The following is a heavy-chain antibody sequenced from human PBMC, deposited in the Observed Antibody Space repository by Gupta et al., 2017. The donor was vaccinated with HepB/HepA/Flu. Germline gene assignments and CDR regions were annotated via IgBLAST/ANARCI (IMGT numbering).Heavy chain of an antibody. V-gene: IGHV3-20*04. D-gene: IGHD2-2*01. J-gene: IGHJ5*02. Sequence: EVQLVEAGGGVVRPGGSLRLSCAASGFTFDDYGRSWVRQAPGKGLGWCSGINWKGGGTGYADSVKGRFTISRDNAKNSLYLQMNSLRAEDTALYYCAREGIRSADWFDPWGQGTLVTVSS. CDR2: INWKGGGT. CDR1: GFTFDDYG. CDR3: AREGIRSADWFDP.